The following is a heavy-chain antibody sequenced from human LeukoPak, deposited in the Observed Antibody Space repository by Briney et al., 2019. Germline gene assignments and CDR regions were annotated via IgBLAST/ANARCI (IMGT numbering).Heavy chain of an antibody. CDR1: GYTFTSSY. D-gene: IGHD2-15*01. CDR2: INPGGSDT. Sequence: ASVKVSCKASGYTFTSSYMYWVRQAPGQGLEWMGIINPGGSDTSYAQKFQGRATMTRDTSTSTVYMELSSLRSEDTAVYYCARAGCSDGSCYDYFDYWGQGTLVTVSS. V-gene: IGHV1-46*01. CDR3: ARAGCSDGSCYDYFDY. J-gene: IGHJ4*02.